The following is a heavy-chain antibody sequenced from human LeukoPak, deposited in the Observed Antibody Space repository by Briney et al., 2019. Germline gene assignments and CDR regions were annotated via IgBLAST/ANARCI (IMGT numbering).Heavy chain of an antibody. CDR1: GFTFSDYY. J-gene: IGHJ4*02. CDR3: ARDLNRRVFTDY. CDR2: ISGSGSDT. V-gene: IGHV3-11*06. Sequence: GGSLRLSCAASGFTFSDYYTTWIRQAPGKGLEWVSYISGSGSDTNYADSVKGRFTISRDNAKNTLYLQMDSLRAEDTAVYYCARDLNRRVFTDYWGQGTLVTVSS.